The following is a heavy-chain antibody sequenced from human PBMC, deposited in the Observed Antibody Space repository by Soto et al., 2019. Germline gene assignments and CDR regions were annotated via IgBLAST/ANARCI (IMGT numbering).Heavy chain of an antibody. CDR3: ARDSFSTAGEYYYYGMDV. V-gene: IGHV4-30-4*01. CDR2: IYYSGST. CDR1: GGSISSGDYY. Sequence: SETLSLTCTVSGGSISSGDYYWSWIRQPPGKGLEWIGYIYYSGSTYYNPSLKSRVTISVDTSKNQFSLKLSSVTAADTAVYYCARDSFSTAGEYYYYGMDVWGQGTTVTVSS. J-gene: IGHJ6*02. D-gene: IGHD6-13*01.